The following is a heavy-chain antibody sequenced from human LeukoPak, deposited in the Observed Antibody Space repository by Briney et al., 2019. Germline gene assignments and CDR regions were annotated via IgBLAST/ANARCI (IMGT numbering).Heavy chain of an antibody. CDR1: GGSFSGYY. CDR2: VNHSGST. D-gene: IGHD4-17*01. CDR3: ARDEAVTTLSDAFDI. V-gene: IGHV4-34*01. Sequence: PSETLSLTCAVYGGSFSGYYWSWIRQPPGKGLEWIGEVNHSGSTNYNPSLKSRVTISVDTSKNQFSLKLSSVTAADTAVYYCARDEAVTTLSDAFDIWGQGTMVTVPS. J-gene: IGHJ3*02.